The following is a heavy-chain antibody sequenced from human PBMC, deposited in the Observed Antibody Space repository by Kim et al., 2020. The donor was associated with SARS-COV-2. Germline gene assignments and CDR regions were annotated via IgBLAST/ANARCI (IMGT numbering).Heavy chain of an antibody. D-gene: IGHD5-12*01. Sequence: GGSLRLSCAASGFTFSSYWMHWVRQAPGKGLVWVSRINSDGSSTSYADSVKGRFTISRDNAKNTLYLQMNSLRAEDTAVYYCARASFWDGYAGYFDLWGRGTLVTVSS. CDR3: ARASFWDGYAGYFDL. CDR2: INSDGSST. V-gene: IGHV3-74*01. J-gene: IGHJ2*01. CDR1: GFTFSSYW.